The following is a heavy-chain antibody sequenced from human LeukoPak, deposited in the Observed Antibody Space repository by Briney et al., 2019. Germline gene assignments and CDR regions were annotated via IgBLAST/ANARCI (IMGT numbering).Heavy chain of an antibody. Sequence: SVKVSCKASGGTFSSDAINWVRQAPGQGLEWMGGIIPIFGTANYAQKFQGRVTITADESTSTAYMELSSLRSEDTAVYYCARSSLRDTIFGVVISPQYNWFDPWGQGTLVTVSS. CDR1: GGTFSSDA. D-gene: IGHD3-3*01. CDR3: ARSSLRDTIFGVVISPQYNWFDP. CDR2: IIPIFGTA. J-gene: IGHJ5*02. V-gene: IGHV1-69*13.